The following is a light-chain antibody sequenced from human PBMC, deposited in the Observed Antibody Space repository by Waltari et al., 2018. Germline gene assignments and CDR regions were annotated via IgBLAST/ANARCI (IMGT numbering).Light chain of an antibody. CDR3: AAWDDSLNGRWE. V-gene: IGLV1-44*01. CDR1: SSNLGSNI. J-gene: IGLJ3*02. CDR2: RND. Sequence: QSVLTQPPSASGTTGQRVTISCSGSSSNLGSNIVTWSQQVPGTTPKLLIYRNDQRPSGVPDRFSGSKSGTSATLAISGLRSEDEADYYCAAWDDSLNGRWEFGGGTKLTVL.